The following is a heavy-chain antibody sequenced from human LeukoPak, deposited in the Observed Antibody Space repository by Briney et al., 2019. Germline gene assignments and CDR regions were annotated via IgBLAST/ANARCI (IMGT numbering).Heavy chain of an antibody. CDR3: ARGVEMATIFSSGFDI. V-gene: IGHV4-30-2*01. CDR1: GGSISSGGYS. CDR2: IYHSGST. D-gene: IGHD5-12*01. J-gene: IGHJ3*02. Sequence: PSQTLSLTCAVSGGSISSGGYSWSWIRQPPGKGLEWIGYIYHSGSTYYNPSLKSRVTISVDRSKNQFSLKLSSVTAADTAVYYCARGVEMATIFSSGFDIWGQGTMVTVSS.